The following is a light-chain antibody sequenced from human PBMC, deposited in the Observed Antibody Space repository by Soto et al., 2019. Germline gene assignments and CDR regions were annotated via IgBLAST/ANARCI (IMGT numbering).Light chain of an antibody. CDR3: QQYDNSPIT. V-gene: IGKV3-20*01. CDR1: QSISSSF. J-gene: IGKJ5*01. Sequence: EIVWTQSPGILSLSPGESASLSCEASQSISSSFLAWYQQKPGQAPRLIIYRASSRATGIPDRFSGTGSETDCTLTISRLEPEDFAVYYCQQYDNSPITLGQGTRLEI. CDR2: RAS.